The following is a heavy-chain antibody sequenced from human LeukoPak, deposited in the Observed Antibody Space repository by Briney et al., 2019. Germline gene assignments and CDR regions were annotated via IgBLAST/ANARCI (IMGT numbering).Heavy chain of an antibody. Sequence: PSETLSLTCSVSGYSISSAYYWGWIRQPPGKGLEWIGSIYHNGSTYYNPPLKSRVTLSVDTSTNQLFLKLSSGTAADTAVYYWAREKSSSYGLAQHWGQGTLFIVSS. D-gene: IGHD3-22*01. V-gene: IGHV4-38-2*02. CDR1: GYSISSAYY. CDR3: AREKSSSYGLAQH. J-gene: IGHJ1*01. CDR2: IYHNGST.